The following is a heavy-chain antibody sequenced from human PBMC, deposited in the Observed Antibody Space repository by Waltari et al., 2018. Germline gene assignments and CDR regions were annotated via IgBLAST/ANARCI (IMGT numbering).Heavy chain of an antibody. Sequence: EVQLVESGGGLVKPGGSLRLSCAASGFTFSSYSMNWVRQAPGNGLGWVSSISSSSSYRDCADSVKVRFTISRDNAKNSLYLQMNSLRAEDTAVYYCASERLPSYDYWGQGTLVTVSS. CDR1: GFTFSSYS. CDR3: ASERLPSYDY. CDR2: ISSSSSYR. V-gene: IGHV3-21*01. J-gene: IGHJ4*02. D-gene: IGHD5-12*01.